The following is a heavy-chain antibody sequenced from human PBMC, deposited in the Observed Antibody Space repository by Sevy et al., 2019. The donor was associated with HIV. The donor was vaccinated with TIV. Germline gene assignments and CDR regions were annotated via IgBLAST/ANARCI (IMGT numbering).Heavy chain of an antibody. D-gene: IGHD2-21*02. Sequence: ASVKVSCKASGGTFSTYIINWVRQAPGQGLEWMGGVIASVNMANATQKFQGRVTITADGSTSTAYVELSSLTSEDTAIYYCETAMPCGGDCYYFDSWGQGTRVTVSS. CDR1: GGTFSTYI. CDR2: VIASVNMA. CDR3: ETAMPCGGDCYYFDS. J-gene: IGHJ4*02. V-gene: IGHV1-69*10.